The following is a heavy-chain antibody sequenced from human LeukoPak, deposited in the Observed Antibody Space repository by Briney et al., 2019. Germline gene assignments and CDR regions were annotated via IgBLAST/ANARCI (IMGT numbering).Heavy chain of an antibody. D-gene: IGHD3-22*01. CDR3: ATSAQNSTGYYYSFDP. J-gene: IGHJ5*02. V-gene: IGHV4-38-2*01. Sequence: PSETLSLTCAVSAYSVSSGFYWGWLRQPPGKGLEWIGNIYYSGSTYYNPSLKSRLTISVDTSKNQLSLKLSSVTAADTAVYYCATSAQNSTGYYYSFDPWGQGTLVTVSS. CDR2: IYYSGST. CDR1: AYSVSSGFY.